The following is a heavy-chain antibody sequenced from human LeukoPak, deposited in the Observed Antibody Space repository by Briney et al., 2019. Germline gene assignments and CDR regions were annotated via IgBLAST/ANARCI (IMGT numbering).Heavy chain of an antibody. CDR1: GGSISSYY. Sequence: PSETLSLTCTVSGGSISSYYWSWIRQPPGKGLEWIGYIYYSGSTNYNPSLKSRVTISVDTSNNQFSLKLSSVTAADTAVYYCARVPLDFWSGYPQYYFDYWGQGTLVTVSS. CDR2: IYYSGST. V-gene: IGHV4-59*01. D-gene: IGHD3-3*01. CDR3: ARVPLDFWSGYPQYYFDY. J-gene: IGHJ4*02.